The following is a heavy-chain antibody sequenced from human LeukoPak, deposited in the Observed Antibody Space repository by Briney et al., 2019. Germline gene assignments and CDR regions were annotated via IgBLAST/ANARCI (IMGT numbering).Heavy chain of an antibody. CDR1: GFTFSSYA. J-gene: IGHJ4*02. CDR3: VYYYDSSGYYSLDY. CDR2: ISGSGGST. Sequence: GGSLRLSCAASGFTFSSYAMSWVRQAPGKGLEWVSAISGSGGSTYYADSVKGRFPISRDNSKNTLYLQMNSLRAEDTAVYYCVYYYDSSGYYSLDYWGQGTLVTVSS. D-gene: IGHD3-22*01. V-gene: IGHV3-23*01.